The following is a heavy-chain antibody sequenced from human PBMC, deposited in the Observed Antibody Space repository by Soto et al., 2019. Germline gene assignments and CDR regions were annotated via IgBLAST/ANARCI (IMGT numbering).Heavy chain of an antibody. CDR3: AKSYGDYVSYYGMDV. V-gene: IGHV3-30*18. D-gene: IGHD4-17*01. CDR2: ISYDGSNK. CDR1: GFTFSSYG. Sequence: QVQLVESGGGVVQPGRSLRLSCAASGFTFSSYGMHCVRQAPGKVLEWVAVISYDGSNKYYAYSVKGRFNISRDNSKITLYLQMNRMRAEDTSVYYCAKSYGDYVSYYGMDVWGQGTTVTVS. J-gene: IGHJ6*02.